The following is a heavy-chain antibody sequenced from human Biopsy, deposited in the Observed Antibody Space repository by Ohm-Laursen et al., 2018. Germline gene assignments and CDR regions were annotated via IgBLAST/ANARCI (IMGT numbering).Heavy chain of an antibody. Sequence: SVKVSCKASGGTFSSYAISWVRQAPGQGLEWMGGIIPIFGTANYAQKFQGRVTITADESTSTAYMELSSLRSEDTAVYYCARGGGGILWLGKPSGRYFDAWGQGTLVTVSP. CDR2: IIPIFGTA. CDR3: ARGGGGILWLGKPSGRYFDA. J-gene: IGHJ5*02. CDR1: GGTFSSYA. V-gene: IGHV1-69*13. D-gene: IGHD1-26*01.